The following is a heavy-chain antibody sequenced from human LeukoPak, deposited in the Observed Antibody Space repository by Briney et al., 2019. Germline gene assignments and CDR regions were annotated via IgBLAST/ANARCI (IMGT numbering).Heavy chain of an antibody. CDR1: GVTFSSYE. Sequence: GGSLRLSCAASGVTFSSYEMNWVRQAPGKGLEWVSYISSSESAIYYADSVKGRFTISRDNAKNSLYLQMDSLRAEDTAIYYCARVSGEYCSSTTCYGAAFDFWGQGTMVTVSS. V-gene: IGHV3-48*03. D-gene: IGHD2-2*01. CDR3: ARVSGEYCSSTTCYGAAFDF. J-gene: IGHJ3*01. CDR2: ISSSESAI.